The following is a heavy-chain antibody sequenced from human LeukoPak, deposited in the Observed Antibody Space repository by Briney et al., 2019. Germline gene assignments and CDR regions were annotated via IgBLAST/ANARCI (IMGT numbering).Heavy chain of an antibody. Sequence: SETLSLTCTVSGGSMRSNSFYWGWIRQSPGKGLEWIANINYGGHTYYNPSVKSRVTLSVDVSKNRFSLNLTSVTAADTALYFCARTHFDSLGWFDPWGQGIQVIVSS. J-gene: IGHJ5*02. CDR2: INYGGHT. V-gene: IGHV4-39*07. CDR1: GGSMRSNSFY. CDR3: ARTHFDSLGWFDP. D-gene: IGHD3-9*01.